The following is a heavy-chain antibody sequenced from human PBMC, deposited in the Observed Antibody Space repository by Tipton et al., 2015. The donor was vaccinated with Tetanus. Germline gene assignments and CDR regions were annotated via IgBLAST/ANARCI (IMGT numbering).Heavy chain of an antibody. V-gene: IGHV4-34*01. CDR2: INHSGST. J-gene: IGHJ6*02. D-gene: IGHD6-6*01. CDR1: GGSFSGYY. Sequence: TLSLTCAVYGGSFSGYYWSWIRQPPGKGLEWIGEINHSGSTNYNPSLKSRVTISVDTSKNQFSLKLSSVTAADTAVYYCARGPRDIEYSSPGYYYGMDVWGQGTTVTVSS. CDR3: ARGPRDIEYSSPGYYYGMDV.